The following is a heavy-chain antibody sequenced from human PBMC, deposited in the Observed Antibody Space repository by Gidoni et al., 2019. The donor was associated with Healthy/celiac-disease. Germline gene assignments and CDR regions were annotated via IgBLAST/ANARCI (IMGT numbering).Heavy chain of an antibody. CDR2: ISSSSSYI. CDR3: ARPTNWADAFDI. D-gene: IGHD7-27*01. CDR1: GFTFSSYS. V-gene: IGHV3-21*01. Sequence: EVQLVESGGGLVKPGGSLRLSCAASGFTFSSYSMNWVRQAPGKGLEWVSSISSSSSYIYYADSVKGRFTISRDNAKNSLYLQMNSLRAEDTAVYYCARPTNWADAFDIWGQGTMVTVSS. J-gene: IGHJ3*02.